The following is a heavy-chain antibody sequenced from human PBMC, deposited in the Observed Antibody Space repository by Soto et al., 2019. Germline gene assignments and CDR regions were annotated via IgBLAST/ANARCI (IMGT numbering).Heavy chain of an antibody. CDR1: GGTFNNFA. J-gene: IGHJ6*02. D-gene: IGHD6-25*01. CDR2: IMPVFDTT. CDR3: ATATISPVSATFHHYGMDV. Sequence: QVQLVQSGAEVRKPGSSVKVSCQTSGGTFNNFAFTWVRQAPGQGLECLGGIMPVFDTTNYAASFQGRITITADDLTNTVYMEMKTLRFDDTAVYYCATATISPVSATFHHYGMDVWGQGTTVTVSS. V-gene: IGHV1-69*01.